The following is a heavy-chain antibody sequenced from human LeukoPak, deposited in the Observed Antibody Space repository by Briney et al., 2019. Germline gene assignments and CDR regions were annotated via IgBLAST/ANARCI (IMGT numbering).Heavy chain of an antibody. CDR2: INHSGST. CDR1: GGSFSGYY. Sequence: PSETLSLTCAVYGGSFSGYYWSWIRQPPGKGLEWIGEINHSGSTNYNPSLKSRVTISVDTSKNQFSLKLSSVTAADTAVYYCQAAARPSVRYFDYWGQGTLVTVSS. V-gene: IGHV4-34*01. D-gene: IGHD6-6*01. CDR3: QAAARPSVRYFDY. J-gene: IGHJ4*02.